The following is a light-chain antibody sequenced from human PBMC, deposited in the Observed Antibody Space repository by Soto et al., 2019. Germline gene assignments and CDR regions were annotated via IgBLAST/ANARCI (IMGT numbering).Light chain of an antibody. CDR3: RQFNAYPLT. J-gene: IGKJ4*01. V-gene: IGKV1-9*01. CDR1: QGISDY. CDR2: GAS. Sequence: DIQLTQSPSFLSASVGDRVTISCRASQGISDYLAWYQQKPGKAPKLLIYGASTLQSGVTSRFSGSASGTEFTLTISSLQPEEFATYFCRQFNAYPLTFGGGTKLEIK.